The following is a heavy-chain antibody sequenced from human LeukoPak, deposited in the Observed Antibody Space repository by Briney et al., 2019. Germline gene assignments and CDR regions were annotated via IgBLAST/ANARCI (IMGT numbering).Heavy chain of an antibody. J-gene: IGHJ4*02. CDR2: ISSSSSYI. CDR3: AREGDYGDYVNPFDY. CDR1: GFTFSSYS. V-gene: IGHV3-21*01. D-gene: IGHD4-17*01. Sequence: PGGSLRLSCAASGFTFSSYSMNWVRQASGKGLEWVSSISSSSSYIYYADSVKGRFTISRDNAKNSLYLQMNSLRAKDTAVYYCAREGDYGDYVNPFDYWGQGTLVTVSS.